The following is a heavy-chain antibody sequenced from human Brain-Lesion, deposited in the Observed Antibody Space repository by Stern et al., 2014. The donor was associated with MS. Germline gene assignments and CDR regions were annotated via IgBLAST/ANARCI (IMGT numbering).Heavy chain of an antibody. CDR3: ATDLQQPLVDTFDI. D-gene: IGHD6-13*01. J-gene: IGHJ3*02. V-gene: IGHV1-24*01. CDR2: FDPEDGES. CDR1: GYTLTELS. Sequence: QLVQSGAEVKKPGASVKVSCKVSGYTLTELSMHWVRQAPGKGLEWMGGFDPEDGESIYEQKFQGRVTMTEDTSTDTAYMELSSLRSEDTAIYYCATDLQQPLVDTFDIWGQGTMVTVSS.